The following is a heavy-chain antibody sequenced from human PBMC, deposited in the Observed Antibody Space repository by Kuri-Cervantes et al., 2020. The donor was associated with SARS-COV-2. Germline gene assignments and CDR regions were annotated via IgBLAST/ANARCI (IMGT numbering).Heavy chain of an antibody. Sequence: ASVKVSCKASGYTFTGYYMHWVRQAPGQGLEWMGWINPNSGGTNYAQKFQGRVTMTRDTSISTAYMELSRLRSDDTAVYYCARGPPRYCGSSTSCYRGGGYYYYMDVWGKGTTVT. D-gene: IGHD2-2*02. J-gene: IGHJ6*03. CDR2: INPNSGGT. CDR3: ARGPPRYCGSSTSCYRGGGYYYYMDV. CDR1: GYTFTGYY. V-gene: IGHV1-2*02.